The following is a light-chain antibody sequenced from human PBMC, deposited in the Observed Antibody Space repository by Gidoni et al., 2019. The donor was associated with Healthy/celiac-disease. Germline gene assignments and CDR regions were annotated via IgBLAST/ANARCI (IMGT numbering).Light chain of an antibody. CDR3: CSYAGSSTFDVV. CDR1: SSDVGSYNL. J-gene: IGLJ2*01. CDR2: EGS. V-gene: IGLV2-23*03. Sequence: QSALTQPASVSGSPGQSSTISCTGTSSDVGSYNLVSWYQQHPGKAPKLIVYEGSKRPSGVSTRFSGSQSGNTASLTISGLQAEDEADYYCCSYAGSSTFDVVFGGGTKLTVL.